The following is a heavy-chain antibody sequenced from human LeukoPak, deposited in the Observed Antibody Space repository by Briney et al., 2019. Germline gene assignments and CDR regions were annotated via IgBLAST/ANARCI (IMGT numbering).Heavy chain of an antibody. CDR1: GFTFSSYA. CDR3: AKAAGKENGYDFWFEH. CDR2: INGGGGST. Sequence: PGGSLRLSCAASGFTFSSYAMSWVRQAPGKGLEWVSGINGGGGSTFYADSVKGRFTISRDNSKSTVDLQMNSLRIEDTAVYYCAKAAGKENGYDFWFEHWGQGTLVTVSS. D-gene: IGHD3-3*01. J-gene: IGHJ5*02. V-gene: IGHV3-23*01.